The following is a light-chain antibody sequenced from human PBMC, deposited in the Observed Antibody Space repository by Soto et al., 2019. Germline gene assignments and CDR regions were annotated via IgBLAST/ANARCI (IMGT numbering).Light chain of an antibody. Sequence: QSALTQPASVSGSPGQSIAISCTGTSRDVGGYDYVSWYQQHPGKAPKLMIYDVSNRPSGVSNRFSGSKSDNTASLTISGRQAEDEADDYCSSYTSSSTYVFGTGTKVTVL. V-gene: IGLV2-14*03. CDR2: DVS. CDR3: SSYTSSSTYV. CDR1: SRDVGGYDY. J-gene: IGLJ1*01.